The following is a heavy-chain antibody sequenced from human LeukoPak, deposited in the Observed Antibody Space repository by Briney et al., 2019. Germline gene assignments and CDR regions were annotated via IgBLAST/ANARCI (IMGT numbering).Heavy chain of an antibody. J-gene: IGHJ5*02. CDR1: GGSFSGYY. CDR3: ARALVVVVAAGFDP. D-gene: IGHD2-15*01. V-gene: IGHV4-34*01. Sequence: SETLSLTCAVYGGSFSGYYWSWIRQPPGKGLEWIGEINHSGSTNYNPSIKSRVTISVDTSKNQFSLKLSSVTAADTAVYYCARALVVVVAAGFDPWGQGTLVTVSS. CDR2: INHSGST.